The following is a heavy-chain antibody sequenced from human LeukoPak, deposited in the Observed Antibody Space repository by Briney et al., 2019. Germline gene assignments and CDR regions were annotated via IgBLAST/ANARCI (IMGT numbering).Heavy chain of an antibody. CDR2: IKQDGSEK. V-gene: IGHV3-7*03. Sequence: PGTSLRLSCAASGFTFSNYAIHWVRQAPGKGLEWVANIKQDGSEKYYVDSVKGRFTISRDNAKNSLYLQMNSLRAEDTAVYYCARDRYDFWSGLAGYYYGMDVWGQGTTVTVSS. CDR1: GFTFSNYA. J-gene: IGHJ6*02. D-gene: IGHD3-3*01. CDR3: ARDRYDFWSGLAGYYYGMDV.